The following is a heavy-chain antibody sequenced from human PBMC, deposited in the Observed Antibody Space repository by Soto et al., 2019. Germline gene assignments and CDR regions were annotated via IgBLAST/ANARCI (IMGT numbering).Heavy chain of an antibody. D-gene: IGHD3-16*01. J-gene: IGHJ5*02. V-gene: IGHV4-59*01. CDR2: IYYSGST. Sequence: PSETLSLTCTVSGGSISSYYWSWIRQPPGKGLEWIGYIYYSGSTNYNPSLKSRVTISVDTSKNQFSLKLSSVTAADTAVYYCARATYNWFDPWGQGTLVTVS. CDR3: ARATYNWFDP. CDR1: GGSISSYY.